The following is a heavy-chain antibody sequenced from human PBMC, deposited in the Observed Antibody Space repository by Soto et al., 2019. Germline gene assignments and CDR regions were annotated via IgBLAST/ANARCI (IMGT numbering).Heavy chain of an antibody. D-gene: IGHD3-22*01. J-gene: IGHJ3*02. V-gene: IGHV3-53*01. Sequence: EVQLVESGGGLIQPGGSLRLSCAASGFTVSSNYMSWVRQAPGKGLEWVSVIYSGGSTYYADSVKGRFTISRDNSKNTLYLQMNSLRAEDTAVYYWARDPDSSGYYHHAFDIWGQGTMVTVSS. CDR1: GFTVSSNY. CDR3: ARDPDSSGYYHHAFDI. CDR2: IYSGGST.